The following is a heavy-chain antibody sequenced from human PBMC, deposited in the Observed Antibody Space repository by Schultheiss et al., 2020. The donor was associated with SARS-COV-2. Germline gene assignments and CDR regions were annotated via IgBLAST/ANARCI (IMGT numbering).Heavy chain of an antibody. J-gene: IGHJ4*02. CDR3: ARDWGDQYYFDY. CDR1: GFTFSSYW. D-gene: IGHD7-27*01. V-gene: IGHV3-21*01. CDR2: ISSSSSYI. Sequence: GGSLRLSCAASGFTFSSYWMHWVRQAPGKGLEWVSSISSSSSYIYYADSVKGRFTISRDNAKNSLYLQMNSLRAEDTAVYYCARDWGDQYYFDYWGQGTLVTVSS.